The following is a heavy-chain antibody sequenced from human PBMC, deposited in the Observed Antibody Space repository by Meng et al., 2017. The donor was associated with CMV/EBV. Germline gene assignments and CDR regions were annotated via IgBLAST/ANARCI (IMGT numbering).Heavy chain of an antibody. Sequence: GESLKISCAASGFTFSNAWMSWVRQAPGKGMEWVGRIKSKTDGGTTNYAAPVKGRFTIPRDDSKNTLYLQMDSLKTEDTAVYYCTTDSHGMDVWGQGTTVTVSS. J-gene: IGHJ6*02. V-gene: IGHV3-15*01. CDR2: IKSKTDGGTT. CDR1: GFTFSNAW. CDR3: TTDSHGMDV.